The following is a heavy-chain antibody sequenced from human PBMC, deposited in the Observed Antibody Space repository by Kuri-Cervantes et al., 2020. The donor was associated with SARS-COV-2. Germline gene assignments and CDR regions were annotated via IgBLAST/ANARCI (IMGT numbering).Heavy chain of an antibody. CDR1: GFPFNHAW. J-gene: IGHJ4*02. V-gene: IGHV3-23*01. D-gene: IGHD6-19*01. CDR3: AKDTEYSSGWYYFDY. CDR2: ISGSGGST. Sequence: GESLKISCAASGFPFNHAWMNWVRQVPGKGLEWVSAISGSGGSTYYADSVKGRFTISRDNSKNTLYLQMNSLRAEDTAVYYCAKDTEYSSGWYYFDYWGQGNLVHVSS.